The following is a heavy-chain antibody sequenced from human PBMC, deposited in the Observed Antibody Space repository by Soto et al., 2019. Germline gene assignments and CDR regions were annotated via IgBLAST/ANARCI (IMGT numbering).Heavy chain of an antibody. CDR3: ASSPLGYYGSGSPFGP. V-gene: IGHV4-31*03. CDR2: IYYSGST. J-gene: IGHJ5*02. CDR1: GGSISSGGYY. Sequence: SETLSLTCTFSGGSISSGGYYWSWIRQHPGKGLEWIGYIYYSGSTYYNPSLKSRVTISVDTSKNQFSLKLSSVTAADTAVYYCASSPLGYYGSGSPFGPWGQGTLVTVSS. D-gene: IGHD3-10*01.